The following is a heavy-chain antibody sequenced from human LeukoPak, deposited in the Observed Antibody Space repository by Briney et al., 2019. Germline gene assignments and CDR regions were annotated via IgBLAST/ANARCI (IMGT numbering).Heavy chain of an antibody. CDR1: GFTFSSYS. V-gene: IGHV3-21*01. CDR3: ARDHLGAVATITDYFDY. CDR2: ISSSSSYI. J-gene: IGHJ4*02. D-gene: IGHD5-12*01. Sequence: GGSLRLSCAASGFTFSSYSMSWVRQAPGKGLEWVSSISSSSSYIYYAASVKGRSTISRDNAKTSLYLQMNSLRAEDTAVYYCARDHLGAVATITDYFDYWGQGTLVTVSS.